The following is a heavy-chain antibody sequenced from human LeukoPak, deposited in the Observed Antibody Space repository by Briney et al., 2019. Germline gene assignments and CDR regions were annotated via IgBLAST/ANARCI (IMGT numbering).Heavy chain of an antibody. Sequence: SETLSLTCTVSGGSIYTYYWSWIRQPAGKGLAWIGRIYASGSTNYNPSLRSRVTMSVDTSENQFSLKLSSVTAADTAVYYCAREPNYGDYGWFDPWGQGTLVTVSS. CDR2: IYASGST. V-gene: IGHV4-4*07. D-gene: IGHD4-17*01. CDR3: AREPNYGDYGWFDP. J-gene: IGHJ5*02. CDR1: GGSIYTYY.